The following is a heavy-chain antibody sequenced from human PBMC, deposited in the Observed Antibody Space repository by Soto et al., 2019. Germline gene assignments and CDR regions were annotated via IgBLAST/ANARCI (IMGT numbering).Heavy chain of an antibody. CDR1: GGSVSSGRYY. CDR2: IYYSGST. Sequence: SAPLSITCTVSGGSVSSGRYYWIWILQPPGKGLEFIGYIYYSGSTNYNPSLKSRVTISVDTSKNQFSLKLSSVTAADTAVYYCARDKMYYYDSSGYTYYYGMDVWGQGTTVNVS. V-gene: IGHV4-61*01. D-gene: IGHD3-22*01. J-gene: IGHJ6*02. CDR3: ARDKMYYYDSSGYTYYYGMDV.